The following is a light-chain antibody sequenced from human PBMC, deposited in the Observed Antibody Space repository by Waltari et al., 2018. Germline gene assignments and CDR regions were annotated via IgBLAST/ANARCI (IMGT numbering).Light chain of an antibody. CDR1: RSDVGGYNY. V-gene: IGLV2-14*03. Sequence: QSALTQPASVSGSPGQSITISCPGTRSDVGGYNYVPWYQQHPGRAPKVMIYDVSNRPSGVSNRFSGSKSGNTASLTISGLQAEDEADYYCSSFTGSSTLVFGGGTKLTVL. CDR3: SSFTGSSTLV. CDR2: DVS. J-gene: IGLJ2*01.